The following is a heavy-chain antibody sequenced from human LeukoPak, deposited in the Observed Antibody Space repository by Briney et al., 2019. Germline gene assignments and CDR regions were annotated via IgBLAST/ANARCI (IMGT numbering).Heavy chain of an antibody. V-gene: IGHV7-4-1*02. J-gene: IGHJ5*02. Sequence: ASVKVSCKASGYTFTSYTMNWVRQAPGQGLEWMGWINTNTGNPTYAQGFTGRFVFSLDTSVSTAYLQISSLKAEDTAVYYCARVRAGTRKVSWFDPWGQGTLVTVSS. CDR2: INTNTGNP. D-gene: IGHD1-1*01. CDR3: ARVRAGTRKVSWFDP. CDR1: GYTFTSYT.